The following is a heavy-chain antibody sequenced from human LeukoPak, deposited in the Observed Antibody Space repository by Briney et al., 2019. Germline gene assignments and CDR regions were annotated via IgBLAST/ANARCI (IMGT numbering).Heavy chain of an antibody. V-gene: IGHV3-33*01. CDR3: ARGYSYGYGYFDY. J-gene: IGHJ4*02. CDR2: IWYDGSNK. Sequence: GGSLRLSCAASGFTFSSYGMHWVRQAPGKGLEWVAVIWYDGSNKYYADSVKGRFTISRDNSKNTLYLQMNSLRAEDMAVYYCARGYSYGYGYFDYWGQGTLVTVSS. CDR1: GFTFSSYG. D-gene: IGHD5-18*01.